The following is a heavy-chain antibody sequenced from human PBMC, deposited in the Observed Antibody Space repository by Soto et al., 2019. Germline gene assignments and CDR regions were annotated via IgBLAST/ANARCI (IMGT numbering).Heavy chain of an antibody. D-gene: IGHD6-13*01. CDR2: IKQDGSEK. V-gene: IGHV3-7*01. CDR1: GFTFSNYW. Sequence: PGGSLRLSCAASGFTFSNYWIGWVRQAPGKGLEWVANIKQDGSEKYYVDSVKGRFTISRDNAKNSLYLQMNSLRAADTAVYYCARRERAAGTDWWFDPWGQGTLVTVSS. CDR3: ARRERAAGTDWWFDP. J-gene: IGHJ5*02.